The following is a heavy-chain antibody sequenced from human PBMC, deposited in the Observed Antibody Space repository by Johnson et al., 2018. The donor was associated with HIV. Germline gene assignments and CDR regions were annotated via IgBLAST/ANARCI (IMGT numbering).Heavy chain of an antibody. V-gene: IGHV3-30*14. Sequence: QVQLVESGGGVVQPGGSLRLSCAASGFTFSSYAMHWVRQPPGKGLEWVAVISYGGNKQYYVDSVEGRFTISRDNSKDTLYLQMNNLTTEDTAVYYCATDVYPGPRYQLLHRGIWGHGTMITVSS. J-gene: IGHJ3*02. CDR1: GFTFSSYA. D-gene: IGHD2-2*01. CDR3: ATDVYPGPRYQLLHRGI. CDR2: ISYGGNKQ.